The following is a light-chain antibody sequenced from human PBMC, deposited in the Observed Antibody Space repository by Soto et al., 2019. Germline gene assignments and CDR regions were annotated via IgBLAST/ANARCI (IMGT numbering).Light chain of an antibody. CDR3: SSYTSTSTYV. Sequence: QSALTQPASVSGSPGQSITISCTGTSSDVGGYNYVSWYQQHPGKAPKLMIYDVSNRPSGVSNRFSGSKSGNTASLTISGLQVEDEAYYYCSSYTSTSTYVFGTGTKLTFL. CDR2: DVS. V-gene: IGLV2-14*03. J-gene: IGLJ1*01. CDR1: SSDVGGYNY.